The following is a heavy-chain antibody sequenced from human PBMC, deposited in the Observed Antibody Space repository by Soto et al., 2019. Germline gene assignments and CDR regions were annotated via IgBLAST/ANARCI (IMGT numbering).Heavy chain of an antibody. CDR2: IIPFFGTA. D-gene: IGHD3-16*01. J-gene: IGHJ4*02. V-gene: IGHV1-69*13. Sequence: SVKVSCKASGGTFSTFGISWVRQAPGQGLEWMGGIIPFFGTAKYSQKFEDRITITADESTNIVYMDLRSLTSEDTAIYYCARTAPMDAGDKYYYDFWGQGALVTVSS. CDR3: ARTAPMDAGDKYYYDF. CDR1: GGTFSTFG.